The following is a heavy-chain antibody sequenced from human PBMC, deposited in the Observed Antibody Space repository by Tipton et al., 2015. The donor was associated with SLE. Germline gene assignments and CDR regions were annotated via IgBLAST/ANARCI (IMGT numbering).Heavy chain of an antibody. D-gene: IGHD6-6*01. V-gene: IGHV4-31*03. CDR3: ARDGLVQSWYFDL. J-gene: IGHJ2*01. CDR1: GGPISSGGYY. Sequence: TLSLTCTVSGGPISSGGYYWSWIRQHPGKGLEWIGYIYYSGSTYYNPSLKSRVTISVDTSKNQFSLKLSSVTAADTAVYYCARDGLVQSWYFDLWGRGTLVTVSS. CDR2: IYYSGST.